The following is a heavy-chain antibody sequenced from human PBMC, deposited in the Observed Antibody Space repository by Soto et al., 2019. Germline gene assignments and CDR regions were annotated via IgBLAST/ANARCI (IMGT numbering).Heavy chain of an antibody. CDR1: GGSISSSRYY. V-gene: IGHV4-39*01. Sequence: PSETLSRTCTVSGGSISSSRYYWGWIRQPPGKVLEWIGSIYYSGSTYYNPSLKSRVTISVDTSKNQFSLKLSSVTAADTAVYYCARRVPYYYDSSGYARDAFDTWGQGTMVTVSS. J-gene: IGHJ3*02. CDR2: IYYSGST. D-gene: IGHD3-22*01. CDR3: ARRVPYYYDSSGYARDAFDT.